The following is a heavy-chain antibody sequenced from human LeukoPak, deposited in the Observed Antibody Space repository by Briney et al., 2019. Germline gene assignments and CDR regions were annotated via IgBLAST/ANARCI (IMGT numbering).Heavy chain of an antibody. Sequence: SVKVPCKASGGTFSSYAISWVRQAPGPGLEWMGRIIPIFGTANYAQKFQGRVTITTDESRRTAYMELSSLRSEDAAVYYCARTAYYDILTGPWGAFDIWGQGTMVTVSS. CDR2: IIPIFGTA. CDR3: ARTAYYDILTGPWGAFDI. D-gene: IGHD3-9*01. J-gene: IGHJ3*02. V-gene: IGHV1-69*05. CDR1: GGTFSSYA.